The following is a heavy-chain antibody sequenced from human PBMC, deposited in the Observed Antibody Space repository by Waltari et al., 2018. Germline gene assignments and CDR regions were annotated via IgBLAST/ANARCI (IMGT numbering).Heavy chain of an antibody. V-gene: IGHV4-38-2*01. J-gene: IGHJ4*02. D-gene: IGHD3-16*02. CDR3: ARRLIGFTDYVWGSYRGGFDY. Sequence: QVQLQESGPGLVKPSETLSLTCAVSGYSISSGSYWGWIRQPPGKGLEWIGSIYHSGSTYYNPSLKSRVTISVDTSKNQFSLKLSSVTAADTAVYYCARRLIGFTDYVWGSYRGGFDYWGQGTLVTVSS. CDR1: GYSISSGSY. CDR2: IYHSGST.